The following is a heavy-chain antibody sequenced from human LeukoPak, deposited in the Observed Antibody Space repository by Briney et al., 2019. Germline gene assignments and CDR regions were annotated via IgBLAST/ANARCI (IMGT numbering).Heavy chain of an antibody. V-gene: IGHV4-39*07. CDR1: GGSISSGSYY. D-gene: IGHD6-19*01. Sequence: SETLSLTCTVSGGSISSGSYYWSWIRQPPGKGLEWIGSIYYSGSTYYNPSLKSRVTISVDTSMNQFSLKLSSVTAADTAVYYCARTVAGYSSGWTTYYYYYYMDVWGKGTTVTVSS. CDR3: ARTVAGYSSGWTTYYYYYYMDV. J-gene: IGHJ6*03. CDR2: IYYSGST.